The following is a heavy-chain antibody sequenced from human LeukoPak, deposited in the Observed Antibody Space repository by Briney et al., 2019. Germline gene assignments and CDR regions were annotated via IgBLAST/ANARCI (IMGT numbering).Heavy chain of an antibody. CDR3: AIMGDTFDS. J-gene: IGHJ3*02. D-gene: IGHD2-8*01. CDR2: INPDSGDT. Sequence: ASVKVSCKASGYTFTGYYMHWVRQAPGQGLEWTGSINPDSGDTNYAQNLQGRVTMTRDTSINTAYLDLSRLRSDDTAVYYCAIMGDTFDSWGQGTKVTVSS. CDR1: GYTFTGYY. V-gene: IGHV1-2*02.